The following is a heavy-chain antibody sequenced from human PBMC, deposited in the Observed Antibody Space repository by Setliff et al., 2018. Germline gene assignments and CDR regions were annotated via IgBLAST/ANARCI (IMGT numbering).Heavy chain of an antibody. Sequence: PSETLSLTCTVSGDSISLYYWSWIRQPPGKGLEWIGEIYTSWSTNYNPSLKGRATLSIDASKRQFSLKLTSVTAADTAVYYCARASSGWYSAYYYYMDVWGKGTTVTSP. D-gene: IGHD6-19*01. CDR2: IYTSWST. CDR3: ARASSGWYSAYYYYMDV. J-gene: IGHJ6*03. V-gene: IGHV4-4*09. CDR1: GDSISLYY.